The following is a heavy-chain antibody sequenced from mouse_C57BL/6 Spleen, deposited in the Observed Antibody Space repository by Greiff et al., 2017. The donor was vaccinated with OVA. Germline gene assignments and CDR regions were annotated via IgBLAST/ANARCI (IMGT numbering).Heavy chain of an antibody. D-gene: IGHD2-4*01. V-gene: IGHV1-47*01. Sequence: QVQLKESGAELVKPGASVKMSCKASGYTFTTYPIEWMKQNHGKSLEWIGNFHPYNDDTKYNEKFKGKATLTVEKSSSTVYLELSRLTSDDSAVYYCARGVDDYENYYAMDYWGQGTSVTVSS. CDR1: GYTFTTYP. CDR3: ARGVDDYENYYAMDY. J-gene: IGHJ4*01. CDR2: FHPYNDDT.